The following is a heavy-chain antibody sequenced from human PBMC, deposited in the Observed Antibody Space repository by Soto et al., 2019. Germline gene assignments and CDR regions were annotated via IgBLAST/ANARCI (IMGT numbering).Heavy chain of an antibody. CDR1: RGSVNSGDYG. V-gene: IGHV4-61*08. CDR3: AGGPLTYCVGDCFDC. J-gene: IGHJ4*02. Sequence: PSETLCVTCILSRGSVNSGDYGWNWTRQRPGKGLEWIGFSYYTGGTNYNPSLKSRVTIFVDTSKNQFSLQLRSVTAADTAVYYCAGGPLTYCVGDCFDCWGQGVMVTGSS. D-gene: IGHD2-21*01. CDR2: SYYTGGT.